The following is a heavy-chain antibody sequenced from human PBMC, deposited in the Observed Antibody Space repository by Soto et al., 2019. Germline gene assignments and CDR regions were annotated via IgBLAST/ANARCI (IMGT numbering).Heavy chain of an antibody. D-gene: IGHD2-2*01. CDR1: GYTFTSYY. V-gene: IGHV1-46*01. CDR2: INPSGGST. J-gene: IGHJ5*02. CDR3: ARDRDSVCQLCVGRFDP. Sequence: ASVKVSCKSPGYTFTSYYMHWVRQAPGQGLEWMGIINPSGGSTSYAQKFQGRVTMTRDTSTSTVYMELSSLRSEDTAVYYCARDRDSVCQLCVGRFDPWGQGTLVTVSS.